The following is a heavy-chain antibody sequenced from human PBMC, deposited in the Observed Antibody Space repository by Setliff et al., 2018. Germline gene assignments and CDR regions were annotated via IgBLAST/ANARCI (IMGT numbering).Heavy chain of an antibody. Sequence: SVKVSCKPSGGTLSISPISWVRQAPGQGFEWMGGNTPVFGSPYYAQKFQGKGIITADGSTSTAYMVLTSLRSDDAAVYYCARGPSGWSSATSRYYFYMDVWGEGTTVTVSS. CDR3: ARGPSGWSSATSRYYFYMDV. CDR2: NTPVFGSP. D-gene: IGHD6-19*01. V-gene: IGHV1-69*13. CDR1: GGTLSISP. J-gene: IGHJ6*03.